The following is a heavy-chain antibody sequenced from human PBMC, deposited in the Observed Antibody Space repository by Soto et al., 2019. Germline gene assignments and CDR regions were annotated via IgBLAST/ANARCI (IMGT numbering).Heavy chain of an antibody. Sequence: QVQLVESGGGVVQPGRSLRLSCAASGFTFSSYGMHWVRQAPGKGLALVAVISYDGSNKYYADSVKGRFTISRDNSKNTLYLQMNSLRAEDTAVYYCAKGGLRYCSSTRCYEDYYYGMDVWGQGPKVTVSS. D-gene: IGHD2-2*01. CDR3: AKGGLRYCSSTRCYEDYYYGMDV. CDR1: GFTFSSYG. V-gene: IGHV3-30*18. J-gene: IGHJ6*02. CDR2: ISYDGSNK.